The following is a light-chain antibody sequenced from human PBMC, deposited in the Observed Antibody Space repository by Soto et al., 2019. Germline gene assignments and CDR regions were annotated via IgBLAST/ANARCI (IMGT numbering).Light chain of an antibody. V-gene: IGLV2-14*03. Sequence: QPASVSGSPGQSITISCTGTSSDVGAYNYVSWYQQHPGKAPKLMIFDVSYRPSGVSNRFAGSKSGNTASLTISGLQAEDEADYFCSSFTGSSTYVFGTGTKVTVL. J-gene: IGLJ1*01. CDR2: DVS. CDR1: SSDVGAYNY. CDR3: SSFTGSSTYV.